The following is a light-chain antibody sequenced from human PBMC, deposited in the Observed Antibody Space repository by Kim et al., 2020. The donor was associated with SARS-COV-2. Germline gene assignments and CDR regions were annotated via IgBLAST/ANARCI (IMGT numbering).Light chain of an antibody. CDR2: AAS. CDR1: QGIRND. Sequence: AIQMTQSPSSLSASVGDRLTITCRASQGIRNDLGWYQQKPGKAPKLLIYAASSLQSGVPSRFSGSGSGTDFTLTISSLQPEDFATYYCLHDYNYPRTFGQGTKVDIK. J-gene: IGKJ1*01. CDR3: LHDYNYPRT. V-gene: IGKV1-6*01.